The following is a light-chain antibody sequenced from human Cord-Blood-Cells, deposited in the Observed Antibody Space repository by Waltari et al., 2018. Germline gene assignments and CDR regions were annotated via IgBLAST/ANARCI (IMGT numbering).Light chain of an antibody. V-gene: IGKV1-5*01. J-gene: IGKJ1*01. CDR3: QQYNSYSQT. Sequence: DIQMTQSPSTLSASVGDRVTITCRASQSISSWLDWYQQKPGKAPKLLIYDDSSLESGVPSRFSGSGSGTEFKRIISSLPHDGCATYGCQQYNSYSQTFGQGTKVEFK. CDR1: QSISSW. CDR2: DDS.